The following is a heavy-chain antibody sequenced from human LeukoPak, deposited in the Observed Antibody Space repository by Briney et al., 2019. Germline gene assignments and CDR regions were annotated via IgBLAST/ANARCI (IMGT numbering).Heavy chain of an antibody. V-gene: IGHV3-30*18. CDR1: GFAFSSYG. J-gene: IGHJ4*02. CDR3: AKGQYSSSFDY. D-gene: IGHD6-13*01. Sequence: GGSLRLSCAASGFAFSSYGMHWVRQAPGKGLEWVAVISYDGSNKYYADSVKGRFTISRDNSKNTLYLQMNGLRAEDTAVYYCAKGQYSSSFDYWGQGTLVTVSS. CDR2: ISYDGSNK.